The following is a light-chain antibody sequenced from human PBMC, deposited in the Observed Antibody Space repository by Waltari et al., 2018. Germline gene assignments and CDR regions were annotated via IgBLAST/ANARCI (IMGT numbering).Light chain of an antibody. CDR2: EDK. V-gene: IGLV3-10*01. J-gene: IGLJ1*01. Sequence: SYEVTQPPSVSVSPGQTARITCSGDELPKKYAFWYQQKPGQAPVLVIYEDKKRPSGIPERFSGSTSGTMATLTISGAQVEDEADYYCYSKDNSGNHRGVFGTGTKVTVL. CDR3: YSKDNSGNHRGV. CDR1: ELPKKY.